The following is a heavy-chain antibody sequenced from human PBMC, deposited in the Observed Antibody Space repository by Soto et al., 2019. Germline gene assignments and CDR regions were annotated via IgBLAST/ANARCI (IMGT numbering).Heavy chain of an antibody. Sequence: EASVKVSCKASGYTFVDNYLHWVRQAPGQGLEWMGWINPDSGATKYAQTFQGWVTMTRDTSISTAYMELSNLRSDDTAIYYCARGSFSISRGGIDVWGQGTTVTVS. CDR3: ARGSFSISRGGIDV. CDR1: GYTFVDNY. J-gene: IGHJ6*02. V-gene: IGHV1-2*04. D-gene: IGHD3-16*02. CDR2: INPDSGAT.